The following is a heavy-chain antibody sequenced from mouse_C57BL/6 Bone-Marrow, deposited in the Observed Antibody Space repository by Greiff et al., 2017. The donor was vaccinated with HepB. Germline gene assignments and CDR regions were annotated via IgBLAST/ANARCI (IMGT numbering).Heavy chain of an antibody. CDR1: GYTFTSYN. J-gene: IGHJ2*01. D-gene: IGHD1-1*01. V-gene: IGHV1-12*01. CDR2: IYPGNGDT. CDR3: ARSITTVVALYFDY. Sequence: LQQSGAELVRPGASVKMSCKASGYTFTSYNMHWVKKTPRQGLEWIGAIYPGNGDTSYNQKFKGKATLTVDKSSSTAYMQLSSLTSEDSAVYFCARSITTVVALYFDYWGQGTTLTVSS.